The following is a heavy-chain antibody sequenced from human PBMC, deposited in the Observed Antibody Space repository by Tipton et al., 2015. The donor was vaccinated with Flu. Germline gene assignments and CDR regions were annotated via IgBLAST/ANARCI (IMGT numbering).Heavy chain of an antibody. J-gene: IGHJ3*02. CDR1: GYTFTSYG. CDR2: ISAYNGNT. CDR3: ARDQYYYDSSGDAFDI. Sequence: QSGAEVKKPGASVKVSCKASGYTFTSYGISWVRQAPRQGLEWMGWISAYNGNTNYAQKLQGRVTMTTDTSTSIAYMELRSLGSDDTAVYYCARDQYYYDSSGDAFDIWGQGTMVTVSS. D-gene: IGHD3-22*01. V-gene: IGHV1-18*01.